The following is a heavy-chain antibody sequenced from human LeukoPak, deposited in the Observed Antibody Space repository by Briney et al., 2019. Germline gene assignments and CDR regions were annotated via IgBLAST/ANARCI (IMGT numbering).Heavy chain of an antibody. CDR2: IYPGDSDT. V-gene: IGHV5-51*01. D-gene: IGHD6-19*01. CDR1: GYSFTSYW. CDR3: ARHASYSSGWAFDY. Sequence: GESLEISCKGSGYSFTSYWIGWVRQLPGKGLEWMGIIYPGDSDTRYSPSFQGQVTISADKSISTACLQWSSLKASDTAMYYCARHASYSSGWAFDYWGQGTLVTVSS. J-gene: IGHJ4*02.